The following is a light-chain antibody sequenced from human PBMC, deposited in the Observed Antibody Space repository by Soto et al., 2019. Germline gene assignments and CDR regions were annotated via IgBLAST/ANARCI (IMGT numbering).Light chain of an antibody. CDR3: QSYDSSLSGVV. CDR1: SSNIGAGYD. Sequence: PGQRVTISCTGSSSNIGAGYDVHWYQQLPGTAPKLLIYGNSNRPSGVPDRFSGSKSGTSASLAITGLQAEDEADYYCQSYDSSLSGVVFGGGTKLTVL. CDR2: GNS. J-gene: IGLJ2*01. V-gene: IGLV1-40*01.